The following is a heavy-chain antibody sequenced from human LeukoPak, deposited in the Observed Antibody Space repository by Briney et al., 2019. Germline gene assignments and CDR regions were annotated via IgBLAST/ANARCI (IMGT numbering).Heavy chain of an antibody. Sequence: PSETLCLTCAVYGGSFSGYYWSWIRQPPGKGLEWIGEINHSGSTNYNPSLKSRVTISVDTSKNQFSLKLSSVTAADTAVYYCARGMFYGDYRLTNWFDPWGQGTLVTVSS. CDR3: ARGMFYGDYRLTNWFDP. V-gene: IGHV4-34*01. CDR2: INHSGST. J-gene: IGHJ5*02. CDR1: GGSFSGYY. D-gene: IGHD4-17*01.